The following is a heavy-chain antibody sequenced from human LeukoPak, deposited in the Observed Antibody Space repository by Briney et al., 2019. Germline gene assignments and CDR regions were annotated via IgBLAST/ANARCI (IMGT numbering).Heavy chain of an antibody. CDR2: INSDGSST. J-gene: IGHJ4*02. D-gene: IGHD5-24*01. CDR1: GFTFSSYW. Sequence: PGGSLRVSCAASGFTFSSYWMHWVRQPPGKGLVWVSRINSDGSSTSYADSVKGRFTISRDNAKNTLYLQMSSLRAEDTAVYYCAIDYGDGYNRFDNWGQGTLVTVSS. V-gene: IGHV3-74*01. CDR3: AIDYGDGYNRFDN.